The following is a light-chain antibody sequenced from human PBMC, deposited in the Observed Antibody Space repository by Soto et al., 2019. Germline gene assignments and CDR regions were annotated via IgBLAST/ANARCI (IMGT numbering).Light chain of an antibody. V-gene: IGKV3-20*01. CDR1: QSVSSAF. CDR2: AAS. J-gene: IGKJ1*01. Sequence: EIVLTQSPGTLSLSPGERATLSCRASQSVSSAFLAWYQQRPGQAPRLLLYAASARATGIPDRFSGSGSGTDFTLTISRLEPEDFAVYYCQRYGSSPPHTFGQGTKVEIK. CDR3: QRYGSSPPHT.